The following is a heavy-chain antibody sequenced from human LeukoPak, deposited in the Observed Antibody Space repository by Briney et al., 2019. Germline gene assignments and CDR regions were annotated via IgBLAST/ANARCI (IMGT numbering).Heavy chain of an antibody. CDR2: ISGSGGST. D-gene: IGHD3-16*02. CDR1: GFTFSSYA. Sequence: PGGSLRLSCAASGFTFSSYAMSWVRQAPGKGLEWVSAISGSGGSTYYADSVKGRFTISRDNSKNTLYLQMNRLRAEDTAVYYCAKDSMITFGGVIGYWGQGTLVTVSS. CDR3: AKDSMITFGGVIGY. V-gene: IGHV3-23*01. J-gene: IGHJ4*02.